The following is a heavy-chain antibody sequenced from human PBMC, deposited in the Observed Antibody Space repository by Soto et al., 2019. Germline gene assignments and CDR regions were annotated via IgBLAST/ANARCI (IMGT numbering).Heavy chain of an antibody. D-gene: IGHD6-13*01. CDR1: GYSFTNYW. CDR3: ARHHGSPGSYFGMDV. V-gene: IGHV5-51*01. J-gene: IGHJ6*02. Sequence: HGESLKISCKGSGYSFTNYWINWVRQMPGKGLEWMGIIYPGDSDTRYSPSFQGQVTISADKSISTAYLQWRSLKASDTAIYYCARHHGSPGSYFGMDVWGQGTTVTVSS. CDR2: IYPGDSDT.